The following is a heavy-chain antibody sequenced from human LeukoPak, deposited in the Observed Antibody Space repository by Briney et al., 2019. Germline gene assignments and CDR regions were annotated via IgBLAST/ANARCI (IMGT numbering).Heavy chain of an antibody. CDR1: GGSISSYY. Sequence: PSETLSLTCTVSGGSISSYYWSWIRQPPGKGLEWIGYIYYSGSTNYNPSLKSRVTISVDTSKNQFSLKLSSVTAADTAVYYCARATSDSSGYLATIDYWAQGSLVTVSS. V-gene: IGHV4-59*01. D-gene: IGHD3-22*01. J-gene: IGHJ4*02. CDR3: ARATSDSSGYLATIDY. CDR2: IYYSGST.